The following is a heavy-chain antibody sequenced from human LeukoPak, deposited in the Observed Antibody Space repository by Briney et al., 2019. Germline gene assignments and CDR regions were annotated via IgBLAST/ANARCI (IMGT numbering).Heavy chain of an antibody. CDR3: ARRDSYGGGWFDP. CDR2: IYYSGST. V-gene: IGHV4-39*01. Sequence: PSETLSLTCTVSGGSISSNNYYWGWVRQPPGKGLDLIGTIYYSGSTYYKPSLKSRVTISVDTSKNPLSLKLSSVTAADTAVYYCARRDSYGGGWFDPWGQGTLVTVSS. J-gene: IGHJ5*02. D-gene: IGHD4-23*01. CDR1: GGSISSNNYY.